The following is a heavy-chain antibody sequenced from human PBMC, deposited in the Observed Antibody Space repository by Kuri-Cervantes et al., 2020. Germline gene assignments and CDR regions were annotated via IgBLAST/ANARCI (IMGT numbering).Heavy chain of an antibody. D-gene: IGHD3-3*01. CDR3: AKDLYRDDFLGVFDY. CDR1: GFTFSSYS. Sequence: GGSLRLSCAASGFTFSSYSMNWVRQAPGKGLEWVSSISSSSSYIYYADPVKGRFTISRDNSKNTLYLQMNSLRAEDTAVYYCAKDLYRDDFLGVFDYWGQGTLVTVSS. V-gene: IGHV3-21*04. CDR2: ISSSSSYI. J-gene: IGHJ4*02.